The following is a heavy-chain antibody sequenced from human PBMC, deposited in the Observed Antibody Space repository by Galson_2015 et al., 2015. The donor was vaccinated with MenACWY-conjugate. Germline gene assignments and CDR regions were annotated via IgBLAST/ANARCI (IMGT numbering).Heavy chain of an antibody. Sequence: SVKVSCKASGYTFTGFYLHWVRQAPGQGLEWMGRLTPHSGGTDYAQKFQGRATMSRDMSINTAYMELSSLRFDDAAIYYCATSPLFDDITVLPAAIWYFQRWGQGTLVTVSP. CDR3: ATSPLFDDITVLPAAIWYFQR. V-gene: IGHV1-2*06. CDR2: LTPHSGGT. D-gene: IGHD2-2*02. CDR1: GYTFTGFY. J-gene: IGHJ1*01.